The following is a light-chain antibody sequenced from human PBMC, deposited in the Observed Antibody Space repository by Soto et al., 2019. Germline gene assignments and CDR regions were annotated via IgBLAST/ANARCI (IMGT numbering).Light chain of an antibody. Sequence: QSVLAQPASVSGSPGQSITISCTGTSSEGGSYNLVSWYQQHPGKAPKLMIYEGSKRPSGVSNRFSGSKSGNTASLTISGLQAEDEADYYCCSYAGSSSYVFGTGTKVTVL. CDR3: CSYAGSSSYV. V-gene: IGLV2-23*01. J-gene: IGLJ1*01. CDR1: SSEGGSYNL. CDR2: EGS.